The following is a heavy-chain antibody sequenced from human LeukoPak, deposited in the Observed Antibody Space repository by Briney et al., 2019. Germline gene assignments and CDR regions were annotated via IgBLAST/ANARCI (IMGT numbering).Heavy chain of an antibody. Sequence: GRSLRLSCAASGFTFSSYAMHWVRQAPGKGLEWVSAISGSGGSTYYADSVKGRFTISRDNSKNTLYLQMNSLRAEDTAVYYCAKGYCSSTSCSVFDPWGQGTLVTVSS. CDR3: AKGYCSSTSCSVFDP. CDR1: GFTFSSYA. V-gene: IGHV3-23*01. D-gene: IGHD2-2*01. J-gene: IGHJ5*02. CDR2: ISGSGGST.